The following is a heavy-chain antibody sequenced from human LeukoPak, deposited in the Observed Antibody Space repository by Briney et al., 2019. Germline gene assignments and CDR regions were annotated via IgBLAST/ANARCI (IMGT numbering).Heavy chain of an antibody. CDR3: AKSRWELTSVYFDY. D-gene: IGHD1-26*01. Sequence: GGSLRLSCAASGFTFSSYGMHWVRQAPGKGPEWVAVISYDGSNKYYADSVKGRFTISRDNSKNTLYLQMNSLRAEDTAVYYCAKSRWELTSVYFDYWGQGTLVTVSS. J-gene: IGHJ4*02. CDR1: GFTFSSYG. CDR2: ISYDGSNK. V-gene: IGHV3-30*18.